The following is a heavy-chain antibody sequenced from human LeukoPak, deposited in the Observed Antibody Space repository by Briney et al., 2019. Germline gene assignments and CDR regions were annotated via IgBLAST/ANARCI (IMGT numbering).Heavy chain of an antibody. CDR2: INHSGST. Sequence: PSETLSLTCTVSGGSISSGGYYWSWIRQPPGKGLEWMGEINHSGSTNYNPSLKSRVTISVDTSKNQFSLKLSSVTAADTAVYYCARGSGALSDVAAAGNHFDYWGQGTLVTVSS. CDR1: GGSISSGGYY. CDR3: ARGSGALSDVAAAGNHFDY. J-gene: IGHJ4*02. V-gene: IGHV4-39*07. D-gene: IGHD6-13*01.